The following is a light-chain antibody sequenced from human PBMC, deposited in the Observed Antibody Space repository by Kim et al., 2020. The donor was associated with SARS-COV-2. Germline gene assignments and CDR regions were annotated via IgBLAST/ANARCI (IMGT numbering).Light chain of an antibody. V-gene: IGKV4-1*01. CDR1: QSVLYSSNNKNY. J-gene: IGKJ2*01. CDR2: WAS. CDR3: HQYYTTPYT. Sequence: DIVMTQSPDSLAVSLGERATINCKSSQSVLYSSNNKNYLSWFQQKPGQPPKLLFYWASTRESGVPDRFSGSGSGTDFTLTISSLQAEDVAVYYCHQYYTTPYTFGQGTKLEIK.